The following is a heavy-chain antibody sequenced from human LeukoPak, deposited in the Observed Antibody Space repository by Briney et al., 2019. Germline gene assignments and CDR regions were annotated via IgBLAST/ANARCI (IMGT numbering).Heavy chain of an antibody. CDR1: GFTFDDYA. Sequence: GRSLRLSCAASGFTFDDYAMHWVRQAPGKGLESVSGISWNSGSIGYADSVKGRFTISRDNAKNSLYLQMNSLRAEDTALYYCAKDHSSSWYYLHAFDIWGQGTMVTVSS. D-gene: IGHD6-13*01. V-gene: IGHV3-9*01. CDR3: AKDHSSSWYYLHAFDI. J-gene: IGHJ3*02. CDR2: ISWNSGSI.